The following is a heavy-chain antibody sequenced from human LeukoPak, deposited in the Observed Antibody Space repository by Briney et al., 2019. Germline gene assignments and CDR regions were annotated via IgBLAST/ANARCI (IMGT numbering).Heavy chain of an antibody. D-gene: IGHD3-16*02. V-gene: IGHV3-30*04. Sequence: QPGGSLRLSCAASGFTFSSYAMHWVRQAPGKGLEWVAVISYDGSNKYYADSVKGRFTISRDNSKNTLYLQMNSLRAEDTAVYYCARAMITFGGVIANNGRDYWGQGTLVTVSS. J-gene: IGHJ4*02. CDR3: ARAMITFGGVIANNGRDY. CDR2: ISYDGSNK. CDR1: GFTFSSYA.